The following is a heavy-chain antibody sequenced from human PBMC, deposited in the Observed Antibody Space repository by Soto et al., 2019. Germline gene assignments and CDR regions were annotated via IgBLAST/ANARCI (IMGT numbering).Heavy chain of an antibody. CDR2: ITVGSSHI. D-gene: IGHD3-16*01. CDR3: SRSPEVGVRGAY. CDR1: GFPFSAYN. J-gene: IGHJ4*02. Sequence: LRLSCAASGFPFSAYNINWVRQAPGKGLEWVSSITVGSSHIYQPNSMKGRFTISRDDAKNSVYLQIDSLRDEDTALYYCSRSPEVGVRGAYWGQGTLVTVSS. V-gene: IGHV3-21*01.